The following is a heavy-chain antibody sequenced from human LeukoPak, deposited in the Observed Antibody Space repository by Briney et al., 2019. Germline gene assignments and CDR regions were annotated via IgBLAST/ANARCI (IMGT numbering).Heavy chain of an antibody. J-gene: IGHJ4*02. CDR3: AKTSDQLLYSKFDF. V-gene: IGHV3-30*02. CDR1: GFTFSFYG. CDR2: IQYDGSYK. Sequence: GGSLRLSGATSGFTFSFYGMHWVRQAPGKGLEWVAFIQYDGSYKFYADSVQGRFSISRDNSKNTLFLQMNSLRAEDTAVYYCAKTSDQLLYSKFDFWGQETLVTVSS. D-gene: IGHD2-2*02.